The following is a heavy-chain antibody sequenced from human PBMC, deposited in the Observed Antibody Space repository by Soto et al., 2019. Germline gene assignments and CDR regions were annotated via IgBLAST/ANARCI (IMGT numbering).Heavy chain of an antibody. D-gene: IGHD5-18*01. J-gene: IGHJ4*02. Sequence: SFENPSAHRTVLCVSIRSSSYHLGLKRQTPGKGLEWIGYIYYSGSTYYNPSLKSRVTISVDTSKNQFSLKLSSVTAADTAVYYCARGTWIQLWVPFDYWGQGTLVTVSS. CDR2: IYYSGST. CDR1: CVSIRSSSYH. V-gene: IGHV4-31*02. CDR3: ARGTWIQLWVPFDY.